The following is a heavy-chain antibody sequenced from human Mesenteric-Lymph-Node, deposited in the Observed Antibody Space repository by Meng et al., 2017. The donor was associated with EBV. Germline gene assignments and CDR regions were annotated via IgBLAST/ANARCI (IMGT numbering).Heavy chain of an antibody. CDR1: GYTFSGYQ. J-gene: IGHJ4*02. V-gene: IGHV1-46*01. CDR3: AKDEDSEGQLEH. CDR2: INPNGGST. Sequence: VQAGPEVKKHGASVKVSCKASGYTFSGYQMHWVRKAPVEGLEWMGIINPNGGSTRYAQKFQGRLTMTGDTSTSTVYMELGSLTSEDTAVYYCAKDEDSEGQLEHWGQGSLVTVSS. D-gene: IGHD6-13*01.